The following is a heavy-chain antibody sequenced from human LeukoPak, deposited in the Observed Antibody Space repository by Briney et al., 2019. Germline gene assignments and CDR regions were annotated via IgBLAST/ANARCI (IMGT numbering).Heavy chain of an antibody. D-gene: IGHD3-3*01. J-gene: IGHJ4*02. V-gene: IGHV3-23*01. CDR3: AKQYYDFWSGYYPFDY. CDR2: ISGSGGST. Sequence: GGSLRLSCAASGFTFSSYAMSWVRQAPGKGLEWVSAISGSGGSTYYADSVKGRFTISRDNSKNTLYLQMNSLRAEDTAVYYRAKQYYDFWSGYYPFDYWGQGTLVTVSS. CDR1: GFTFSSYA.